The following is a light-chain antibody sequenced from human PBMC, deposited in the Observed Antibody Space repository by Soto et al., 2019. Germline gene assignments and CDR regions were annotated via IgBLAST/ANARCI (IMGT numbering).Light chain of an antibody. CDR1: SSDVGAYNR. CDR2: EVS. Sequence: QSALTQPASVSGSPGQSITISCTGTSSDVGAYNRVSWYQQHPGKAPKLMIYEVSNRPSGVSNRFSGSKSGNTASLTISGLQAEDEADYYCLSYTSSSTLGVFGTGTKLTVL. J-gene: IGLJ1*01. CDR3: LSYTSSSTLGV. V-gene: IGLV2-14*01.